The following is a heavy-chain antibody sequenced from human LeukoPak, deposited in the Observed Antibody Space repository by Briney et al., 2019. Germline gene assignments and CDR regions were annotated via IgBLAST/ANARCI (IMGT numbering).Heavy chain of an antibody. CDR3: ARGGGLDV. D-gene: IGHD3-16*01. CDR2: INHNGNVN. J-gene: IGHJ6*02. CDR1: GFTFSSYW. Sequence: GGSLRLSCAASGFTFSSYWMNWARQAPGKGLEWVASINHNGNVNYYVDSVKGRFTISRDNAKNSLYLQMSNLRAENTAVYFCARGGGLDVWGQGATVTVSS. V-gene: IGHV3-7*03.